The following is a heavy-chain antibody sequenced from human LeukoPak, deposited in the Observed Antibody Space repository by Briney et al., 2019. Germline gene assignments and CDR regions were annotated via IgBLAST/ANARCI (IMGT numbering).Heavy chain of an antibody. CDR1: GFTFRNYA. V-gene: IGHV3-21*01. Sequence: PGGSLRLSCAASGFTFRNYAMNWVRQAPGKGLEWVSSISSSSSYIYYADSVKGRFTISRDNAKNSLYLQMNSLRAEDTAVYYCARHPHSSGWLYYFDYWGQGTLVTVSS. D-gene: IGHD6-19*01. J-gene: IGHJ4*02. CDR3: ARHPHSSGWLYYFDY. CDR2: ISSSSSYI.